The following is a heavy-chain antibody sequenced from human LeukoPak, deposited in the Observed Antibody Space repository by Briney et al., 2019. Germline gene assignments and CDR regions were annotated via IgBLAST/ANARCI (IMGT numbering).Heavy chain of an antibody. J-gene: IGHJ4*02. CDR2: IWYDGSNK. V-gene: IGHV3-33*01. CDR3: ARGEVGALDY. CDR1: GFIFSHYG. Sequence: GGSLRLSCAASGFIFSHYGMHWVRQAPGKGLEWVAVIWYDGSNKYYADSVKGRFTIARDNSKNTLYLQMNSLRAEDTAVYYCARGEVGALDYWGQGALVTVSS. D-gene: IGHD1-26*01.